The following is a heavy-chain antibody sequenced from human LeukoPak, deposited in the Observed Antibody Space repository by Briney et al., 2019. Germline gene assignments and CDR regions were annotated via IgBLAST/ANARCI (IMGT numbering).Heavy chain of an antibody. CDR3: AKDKVFYYGPSGDY. CDR2: ISGGGDNT. J-gene: IGHJ4*02. D-gene: IGHD3-10*01. Sequence: SGGSLRLSCEGSGFIFSNYAMNWVRQAPGKGLEWVSGISGGGDNTHYIKSVKGRFTISRDNSKNTVYLQMNSLRAEDTAVYYCAKDKVFYYGPSGDYWGQGTLVTVSS. V-gene: IGHV3-23*01. CDR1: GFIFSNYA.